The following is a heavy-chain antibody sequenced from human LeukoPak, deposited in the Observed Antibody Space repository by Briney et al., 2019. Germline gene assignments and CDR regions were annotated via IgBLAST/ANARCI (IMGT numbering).Heavy chain of an antibody. CDR3: ARTRRDFWSGYYPLDY. V-gene: IGHV4-39*07. D-gene: IGHD3-3*01. Sequence: PSETLSLTCTVSGGSVSSSNYYWSWIRQPPGKGLEWIGEINHSGSTNYNPSLKSRVTISVDTSKNQFSLKLSSVTAADTAVYYCARTRRDFWSGYYPLDYWGQGTLVTVSS. CDR1: GGSVSSSNYY. J-gene: IGHJ4*02. CDR2: INHSGST.